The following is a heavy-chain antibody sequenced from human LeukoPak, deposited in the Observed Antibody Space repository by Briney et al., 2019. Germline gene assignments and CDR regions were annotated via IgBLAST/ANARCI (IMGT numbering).Heavy chain of an antibody. CDR2: IGSDNKP. J-gene: IGHJ4*02. V-gene: IGHV3-23*05. Sequence: GGSLRLSCEASGFTFSAYAMTWVRQAPGKGLEWVSSIGSDNKPHYSESVKGRFAISRDNSKTTLYLQMNSLRTEDTAVYYCAKGGEMGTIRGYFDYLGQGTLVTVSS. D-gene: IGHD5-24*01. CDR3: AKGGEMGTIRGYFDY. CDR1: GFTFSAYA.